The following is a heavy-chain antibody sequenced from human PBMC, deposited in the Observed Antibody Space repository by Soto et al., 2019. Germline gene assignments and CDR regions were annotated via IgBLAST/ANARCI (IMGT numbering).Heavy chain of an antibody. D-gene: IGHD1-26*01. V-gene: IGHV1-69*01. CDR1: GGTFSNYA. Sequence: QAQLVQSGAEVKKPGSSVKVSCKASGGTFSNYAINWVRQAPGQGLEWMGDITPMFGRPNYAQKIQGRVTITADDSTSTAYMELSSLRSEDTALYYCAREVIVHTPVFGHWGQGTLVTVSS. J-gene: IGHJ4*02. CDR2: ITPMFGRP. CDR3: AREVIVHTPVFGH.